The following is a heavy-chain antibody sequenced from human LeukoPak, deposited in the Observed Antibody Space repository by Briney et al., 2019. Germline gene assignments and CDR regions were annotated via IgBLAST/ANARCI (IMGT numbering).Heavy chain of an antibody. J-gene: IGHJ3*02. D-gene: IGHD4-17*01. V-gene: IGHV3-21*01. CDR1: GFTFSSYS. CDR2: ISSSSSYI. CDR3: ARGRLRSNAFDI. Sequence: GGSLRLSCAASGFTFSSYSMNWVRQAPGKGLEWVSSISSSSSYIYYADSVKGRFTISRDNAKNSLYLQVNSLRAEDTAVYYCARGRLRSNAFDIWGQGTMVTVSS.